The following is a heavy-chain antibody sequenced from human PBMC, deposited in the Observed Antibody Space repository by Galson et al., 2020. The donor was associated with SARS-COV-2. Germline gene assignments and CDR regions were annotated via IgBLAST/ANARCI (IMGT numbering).Heavy chain of an antibody. Sequence: GGSLRLSCAASGFTFSSYSMNWVRQAPGKGLEWVSSISSSSSYIYYADSVKGRFTISRDNAKNSLYLQMNSLRAEDTAVYYCARDRNSGYANWLDPWGQGTLVTVSS. CDR1: GFTFSSYS. V-gene: IGHV3-21*01. D-gene: IGHD5-12*01. CDR2: ISSSSSYI. J-gene: IGHJ5*02. CDR3: ARDRNSGYANWLDP.